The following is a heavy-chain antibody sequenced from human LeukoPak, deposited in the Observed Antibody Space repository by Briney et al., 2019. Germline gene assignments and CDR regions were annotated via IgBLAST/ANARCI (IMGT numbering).Heavy chain of an antibody. J-gene: IGHJ5*02. CDR3: EGSEVFALAP. CDR2: INSDGSST. V-gene: IGHV3-74*01. CDR1: GFTFSSYW. Sequence: GGSLRLSCAASGFTFSSYWLHWVRQAPGKGLVWVSRINSDGSSTSYADSVKGRFTISRDNAKNTLYLQMNSLGAEDTAVYYCEGSEVFALAPWGQGTLVTVSS. D-gene: IGHD3-16*02.